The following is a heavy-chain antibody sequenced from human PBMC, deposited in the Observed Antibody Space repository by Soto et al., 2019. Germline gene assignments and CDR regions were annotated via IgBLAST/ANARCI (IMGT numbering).Heavy chain of an antibody. CDR2: INHSGST. CDR1: GGSFSGYY. CDR3: ARDPPLRYFDWLLPNYYYYGMDV. Sequence: SETLSLTCAVYGGSFSGYYWSWIRQPPGKGLEWIGEINHSGSTNYNPSLKSRVTISVDTSKNQFSLKLSSVTAADTAVYYCARDPPLRYFDWLLPNYYYYGMDVWGQGATVTVSS. D-gene: IGHD3-9*01. V-gene: IGHV4-34*01. J-gene: IGHJ6*02.